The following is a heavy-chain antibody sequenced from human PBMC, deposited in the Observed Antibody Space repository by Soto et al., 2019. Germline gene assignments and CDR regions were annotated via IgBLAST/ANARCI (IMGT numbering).Heavy chain of an antibody. D-gene: IGHD3-10*01. J-gene: IGHJ6*02. CDR1: GFTFSSYA. CDR3: ARALGSYYYGMDV. V-gene: IGHV3-30-3*01. Sequence: LRLSCAASGFTFSSYAMHWVRQAPGKGLEWVAVISYDGSNKYYADSVKGRFTISRDNSKNTLYLQMNSLRAEDTAVYYCARALGSYYYGMDVWGQGTTVTVSS. CDR2: ISYDGSNK.